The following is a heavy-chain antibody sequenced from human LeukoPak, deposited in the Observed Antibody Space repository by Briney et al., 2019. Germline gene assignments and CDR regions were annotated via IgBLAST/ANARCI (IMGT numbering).Heavy chain of an antibody. CDR2: ISSNGGST. CDR1: GFTFSSYA. V-gene: IGHV3-64D*09. D-gene: IGHD2-8*01. CDR3: VKDGEGYCTNGVCNWFDP. J-gene: IGHJ5*02. Sequence: PGGSLRPSRSASGFTFSSYAMHWVRQAPGEGLEYVSAISSNGGSTYYADSVKGRFTISRDNSKNTLYLQMSSLRAEDTAVYYCVKDGEGYCTNGVCNWFDPWGQGTLVTVSS.